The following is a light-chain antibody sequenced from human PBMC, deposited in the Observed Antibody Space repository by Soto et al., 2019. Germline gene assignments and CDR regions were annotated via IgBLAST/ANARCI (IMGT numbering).Light chain of an antibody. J-gene: IGLJ1*01. CDR3: SSYTGRSTPYV. V-gene: IGLV2-14*01. CDR1: SSDIGAYDY. Sequence: QSALTQPASVSGSPGQSITISCTGSSSDIGAYDYVSWYQQRPVKAPKLMIFDVTNRPSGVSDRFSGSKAGNTASRTISGLQTEDEADYYFSSYTGRSTPYVFGTGTKRTVL. CDR2: DVT.